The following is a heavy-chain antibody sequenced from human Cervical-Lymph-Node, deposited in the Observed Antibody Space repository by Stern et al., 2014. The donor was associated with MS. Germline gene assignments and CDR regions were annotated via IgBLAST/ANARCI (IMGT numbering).Heavy chain of an antibody. CDR3: VTERDSDWLVFVS. CDR2: IWYDGSKT. CDR1: GFTFSHHA. D-gene: IGHD3-9*01. J-gene: IGHJ5*01. Sequence: VQLVQSGGGVVQPGRSLRLSCAASGFTFSHHAMHWVRQAPGKGLEWVGVIWYDGSKTYYGDSVQGRFIISRDNGKNTLFLQMNSLRAEDTAMYFCVTERDSDWLVFVSWGQGTLVTVST. V-gene: IGHV3-33*01.